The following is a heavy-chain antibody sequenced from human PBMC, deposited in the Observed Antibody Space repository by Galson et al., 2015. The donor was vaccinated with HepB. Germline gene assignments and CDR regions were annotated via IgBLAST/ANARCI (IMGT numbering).Heavy chain of an antibody. J-gene: IGHJ4*02. CDR2: ISSSSSYT. CDR3: ARYGRYCSSTSCLEGVYWLFDY. Sequence: SLRLSCAASGFTFSDYYMSWIRQAPGKGLEWVSYISSSSSYTNYADSVKGRFTISRDNAKNSLYLQMNSLRAEDTAVYYCARYGRYCSSTSCLEGVYWLFDYWGQRTLVTVSS. D-gene: IGHD2-2*01. V-gene: IGHV3-11*06. CDR1: GFTFSDYY.